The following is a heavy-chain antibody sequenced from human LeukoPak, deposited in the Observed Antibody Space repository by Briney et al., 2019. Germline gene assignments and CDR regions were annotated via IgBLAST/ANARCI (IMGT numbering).Heavy chain of an antibody. J-gene: IGHJ3*02. Sequence: GGSLRLSCAASGFTFSSYALHWVRQAPGKGLEHVSVISSNGGTTYYANSVKSRFTISRDDSKNTLYLQMGSLRAEDMAVYYCARSYGGSRNPFDIWGQGTMVTVSS. D-gene: IGHD4-23*01. CDR3: ARSYGGSRNPFDI. CDR2: ISSNGGTT. CDR1: GFTFSSYA. V-gene: IGHV3-64*01.